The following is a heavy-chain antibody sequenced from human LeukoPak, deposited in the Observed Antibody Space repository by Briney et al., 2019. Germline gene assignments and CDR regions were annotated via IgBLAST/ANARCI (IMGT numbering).Heavy chain of an antibody. V-gene: IGHV4-39*01. CDR3: AKFIRLVTMVRGVINHFDY. D-gene: IGHD3-10*01. CDR2: IYYSGST. Sequence: SETLSLTCTVSGGSISSSSYYWGWIRQPPGKGLEWIGSIYYSGSTYYNPSLKSRVTISVDTSNNQFSLKLSSVTAADTAVYYCAKFIRLVTMVRGVINHFDYGGKEPWSPSPQ. J-gene: IGHJ4*01. CDR1: GGSISSSSYY.